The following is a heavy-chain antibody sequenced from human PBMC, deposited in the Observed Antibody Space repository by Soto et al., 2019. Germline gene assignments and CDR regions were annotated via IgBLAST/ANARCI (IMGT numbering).Heavy chain of an antibody. CDR1: GGSFSTYY. D-gene: IGHD3-9*01. Sequence: PSETLSLTCVVSGGSFSTYYYNWIRQSPGKGLERIGEINHSGSNNYSTSLKSRVTMSLDTSKNQFSLKLTSVTAADTAVYYCARGGSNDWQVAFDIWGQGTMVTVSS. CDR2: INHSGSN. CDR3: ARGGSNDWQVAFDI. V-gene: IGHV4-34*01. J-gene: IGHJ3*02.